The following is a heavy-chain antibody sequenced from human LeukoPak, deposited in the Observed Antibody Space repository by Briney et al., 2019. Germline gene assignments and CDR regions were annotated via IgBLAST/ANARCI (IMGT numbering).Heavy chain of an antibody. D-gene: IGHD6-19*01. CDR1: GGSFSGYY. Sequence: PSETLSLTCAVYGGSFSGYYWSWIRQPPGKGLEWIGEINHSGSTNYNPSLKSRVTISVDTSKNQFSLKLSSVTAADTAVYYCARAVAGKLLFFDYWGQGTLVTVSS. CDR3: ARAVAGKLLFFDY. V-gene: IGHV4-34*01. J-gene: IGHJ4*02. CDR2: INHSGST.